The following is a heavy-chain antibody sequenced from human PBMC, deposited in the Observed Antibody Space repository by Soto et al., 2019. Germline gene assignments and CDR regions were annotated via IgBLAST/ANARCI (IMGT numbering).Heavy chain of an antibody. Sequence: QVQLVQSGAEVKKPGSSVKVSCKASGGTFSSYTISWVRQAPGQGLGWMGRIIPILGIANYAQKFQGRVTITADKSTSTAYMELSSLRSEDTAVYYCAREGAVVTSRPFDYWGQGTLVTVSS. CDR3: AREGAVVTSRPFDY. CDR2: IIPILGIA. J-gene: IGHJ4*02. V-gene: IGHV1-69*08. CDR1: GGTFSSYT. D-gene: IGHD2-15*01.